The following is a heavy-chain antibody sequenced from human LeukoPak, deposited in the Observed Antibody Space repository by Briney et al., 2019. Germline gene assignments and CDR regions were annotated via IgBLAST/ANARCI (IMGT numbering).Heavy chain of an antibody. D-gene: IGHD3-22*01. Sequence: GGSLRLSCAASGFTFSDYYMSWIRQAPGKGLEWVSYISSSGSTIYHADSVKGRFTISRDNAKNSLYLQMNSLRAEDTAVYYCARVHYPYSSGYYYSYFDYWGQGTLVTVSS. V-gene: IGHV3-11*01. CDR1: GFTFSDYY. J-gene: IGHJ4*02. CDR3: ARVHYPYSSGYYYSYFDY. CDR2: ISSSGSTI.